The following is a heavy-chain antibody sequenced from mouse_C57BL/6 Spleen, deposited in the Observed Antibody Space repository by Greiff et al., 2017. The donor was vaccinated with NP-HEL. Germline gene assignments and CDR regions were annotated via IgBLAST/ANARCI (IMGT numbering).Heavy chain of an antibody. V-gene: IGHV5-4*03. CDR3: ARRDFDY. CDR2: ISDGGSYT. Sequence: DVKLVESGGGLVKPGGSLKLSCAASGFTFSSYAMSWVRQTPEKRLEWVATISDGGSYTYYPDNVKGRFTISRDNAKNNLYLQMSHLKSEDTAMYYCARRDFDYWGQGTTLTVSS. CDR1: GFTFSSYA. J-gene: IGHJ2*01.